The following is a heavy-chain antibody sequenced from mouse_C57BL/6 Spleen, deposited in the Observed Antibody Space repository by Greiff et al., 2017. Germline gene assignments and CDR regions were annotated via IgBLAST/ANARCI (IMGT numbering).Heavy chain of an antibody. J-gene: IGHJ2*01. Sequence: DVKLVESGGGLVKPGGSLKLSCAASGFTFSDYGMHWVRQAPEKGLEWVAYISSGSSTIYYADTVKGRFTISRDNAKNTLFLQMTSLRSEDTAMYYCARMDYDVLFDYWGQGTTLTVSS. D-gene: IGHD2-4*01. V-gene: IGHV5-17*01. CDR2: ISSGSSTI. CDR3: ARMDYDVLFDY. CDR1: GFTFSDYG.